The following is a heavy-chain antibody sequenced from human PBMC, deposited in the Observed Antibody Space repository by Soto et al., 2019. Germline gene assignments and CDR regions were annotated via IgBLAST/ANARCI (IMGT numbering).Heavy chain of an antibody. CDR3: ARGAKDSSGYYHETIYYYGMDV. J-gene: IGHJ6*02. CDR2: IIPIFGTA. D-gene: IGHD3-22*01. CDR1: GGTFSSYA. Sequence: ASVKVSCKASGGTFSSYAISWVRQAPGQGLEWMGGIIPIFGTANYAQKFQGRVTITADESTSTAYMELSSLRSEDTAVYYCARGAKDSSGYYHETIYYYGMDVWGQGTTVTVSS. V-gene: IGHV1-69*13.